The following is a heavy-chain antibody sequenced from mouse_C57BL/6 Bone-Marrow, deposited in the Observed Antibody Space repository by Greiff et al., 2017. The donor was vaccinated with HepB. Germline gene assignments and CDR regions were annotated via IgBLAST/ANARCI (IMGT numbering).Heavy chain of an antibody. Sequence: VQLQQPGAELVKPGASVKLSCKASGYTFTSYWMQWVKQRPGQGLEWIGEIDPSDSYTNYNQKFKGKATLTVDTSSSTAYMQLSSLTSEDSAVYYCASYSTDYWGQGTTLTVSS. CDR1: GYTFTSYW. V-gene: IGHV1-50*01. D-gene: IGHD2-5*01. CDR2: IDPSDSYT. J-gene: IGHJ2*01. CDR3: ASYSTDY.